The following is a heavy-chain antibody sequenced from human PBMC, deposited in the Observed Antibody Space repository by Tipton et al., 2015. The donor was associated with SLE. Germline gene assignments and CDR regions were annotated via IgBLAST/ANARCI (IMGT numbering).Heavy chain of an antibody. Sequence: TLSLTCTVSGYSISSGYFWGWIRQAPGKGLEWIASIYQSGSTYHNPSLKSRVTMSVDTSKNQFSLSLTSVSAADTAVYYCVREAAMSTYGPNAFDIWGQGTLVTVSS. J-gene: IGHJ3*02. D-gene: IGHD4-17*01. CDR3: VREAAMSTYGPNAFDI. CDR1: GYSISSGYF. V-gene: IGHV4-38-2*02. CDR2: IYQSGST.